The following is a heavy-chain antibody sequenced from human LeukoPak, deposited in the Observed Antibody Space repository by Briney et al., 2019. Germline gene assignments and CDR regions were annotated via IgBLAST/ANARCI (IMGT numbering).Heavy chain of an antibody. CDR2: IYYSGST. V-gene: IGHV4-61*01. Sequence: TSETLSLTCAVSGGSISSSNWWSWIRQPPGKGLEWIGYIYYSGSTNYNPSLKSRVTISVDTSKNQFSLKLSSVTAADTAVYYCARVTRAFDIWGQGTMVTVSS. CDR3: ARVTRAFDI. CDR1: GGSISSSNW. J-gene: IGHJ3*02. D-gene: IGHD5-18*01.